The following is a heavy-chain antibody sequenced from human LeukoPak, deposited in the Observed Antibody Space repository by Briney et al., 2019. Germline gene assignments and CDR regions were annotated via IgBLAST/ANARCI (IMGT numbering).Heavy chain of an antibody. Sequence: ASETLSLTCTVSGGSISSSSYYWGWIRQPPGKGLEFVGSVHYGGRTYYNPSLRSRVTVFTDASNNRFSLRLNSVTAADTAVYYCVRGVSNDWYFDVWGRGTLVSVSP. CDR1: GGSISSSSYY. V-gene: IGHV4-39*07. CDR3: VRGVSNDWYFDV. CDR2: VHYGGRT. J-gene: IGHJ2*01. D-gene: IGHD1-1*01.